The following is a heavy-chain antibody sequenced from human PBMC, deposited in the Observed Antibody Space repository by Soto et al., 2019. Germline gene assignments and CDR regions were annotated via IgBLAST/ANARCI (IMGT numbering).Heavy chain of an antibody. V-gene: IGHV3-30-3*01. Sequence: QVQLVESGGGVVQPGRSLRLSCAASGFTFSFYAMHWVRQAPGKGLEWEAIISYDGSKKYYADSVKGRFTISRDNSKNTLYLQMIRLRPEDTAVYYCAIDRFPHGGDAFDIWGQGTMVTVSS. CDR2: ISYDGSKK. J-gene: IGHJ3*02. CDR1: GFTFSFYA. D-gene: IGHD3-10*01. CDR3: AIDRFPHGGDAFDI.